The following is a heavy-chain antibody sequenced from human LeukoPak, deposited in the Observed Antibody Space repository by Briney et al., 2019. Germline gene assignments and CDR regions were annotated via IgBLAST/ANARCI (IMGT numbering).Heavy chain of an antibody. D-gene: IGHD3-22*01. CDR1: GFTFSDYW. CDR3: ARAPSEIGGYYPEYFRH. V-gene: IGHV3-74*01. CDR2: IKSDGST. J-gene: IGHJ1*01. Sequence: GGSLRLSCAASGFTFSDYWMHWVRQAPGKGLVWVSRIKSDGSTNYADSVKGRFTISRDNAKNTVSLQMNSLRAEDTGVYYCARAPSEIGGYYPEYFRHWGQGTLVTVSS.